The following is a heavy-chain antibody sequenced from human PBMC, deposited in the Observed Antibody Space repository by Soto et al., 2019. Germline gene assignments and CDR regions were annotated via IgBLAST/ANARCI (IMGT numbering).Heavy chain of an antibody. CDR1: GYTFTSYA. J-gene: IGHJ2*01. D-gene: IGHD6-13*01. V-gene: IGHV7-4-1*01. CDR2: INTNTGNP. CDR3: ARDVGIAAAGDWYFDL. Sequence: GASVKVSCKASGYTFTSYAMNWVRQAPGQGLEWMGWINTNTGNPTYAQGFTGRFVFSLGTSVSTAYLQICSLKAEDTAVYYCARDVGIAAAGDWYFDLWGRGTLVTVSS.